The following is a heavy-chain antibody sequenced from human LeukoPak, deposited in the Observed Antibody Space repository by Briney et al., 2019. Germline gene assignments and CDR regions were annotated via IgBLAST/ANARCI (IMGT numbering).Heavy chain of an antibody. D-gene: IGHD3-3*01. J-gene: IGHJ5*01. CDR2: IYDSGNT. CDR3: ARSGVLQWGWFGS. CDR1: GASISSYY. V-gene: IGHV4-59*01. Sequence: KPSETLPLTCTVSGASISSYYWSWIRQPPGKGLEWIGYIYDSGNTNYNPSLTSRVTMSVDTSRNQFSLKLRSVTAADTAVYYCARSGVLQWGWFGSWGQGTLVTVSS.